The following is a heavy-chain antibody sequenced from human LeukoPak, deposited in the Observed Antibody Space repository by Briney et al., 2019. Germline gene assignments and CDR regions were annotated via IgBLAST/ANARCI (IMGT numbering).Heavy chain of an antibody. J-gene: IGHJ5*02. D-gene: IGHD1-26*01. CDR3: ARNPQRGGSYLYNWFDP. Sequence: GGSLRLSCAASGFTFSSYEMNWVRQAPGKGLEWVSYISSSGSTIYYADSVKGRFTISRDNAKNSLYLQMNSLRAEDTALYYCARNPQRGGSYLYNWFDPWGQGTLVTVSS. CDR2: ISSSGSTI. V-gene: IGHV3-48*03. CDR1: GFTFSSYE.